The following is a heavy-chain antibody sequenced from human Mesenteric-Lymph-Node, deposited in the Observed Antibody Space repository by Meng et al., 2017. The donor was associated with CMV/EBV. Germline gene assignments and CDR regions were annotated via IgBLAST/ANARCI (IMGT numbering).Heavy chain of an antibody. CDR3: AKEYEARRTSILFADS. J-gene: IGHJ4*02. V-gene: IGHV3-23*01. Sequence: GGSLRLSCEASGFAFSNYAMSWVRQVPGRGLEWVSGISGSGAFYVDSVKGRLTISRDNARNTLALQMNGLRSEDTAIYYCAKEYEARRTSILFADSWGQGTLVTVSS. CDR1: GFAFSNYA. CDR2: ISGSGA. D-gene: IGHD2-21*01.